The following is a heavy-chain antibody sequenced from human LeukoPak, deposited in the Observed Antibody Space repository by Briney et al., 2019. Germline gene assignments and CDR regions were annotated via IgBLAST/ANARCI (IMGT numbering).Heavy chain of an antibody. V-gene: IGHV5-51*01. CDR3: ARSRAGKVPVWGSYRHHDAFDI. J-gene: IGHJ3*02. CDR1: GYSFPNYW. D-gene: IGHD3-16*02. CDR2: IYPGDSDI. Sequence: GESLKISCKGSGYSFPNYWIGWVRQMPGKGLEWMGIIYPGDSDITYKPSFQGQVTISADKSISTAYLQWSSLKASDTAMYYCARSRAGKVPVWGSYRHHDAFDIWGQGTRVTVSP.